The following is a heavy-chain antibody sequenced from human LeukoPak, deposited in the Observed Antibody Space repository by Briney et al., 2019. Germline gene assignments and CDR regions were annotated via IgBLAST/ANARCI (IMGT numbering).Heavy chain of an antibody. D-gene: IGHD6-6*01. CDR3: ALGRQLVDY. CDR2: INHSGST. Sequence: PSETLSLTCAVYGGSFSGYYWSWIRQPPGKGQEWIGEINHSGSTNYNPSLKSRVTISVDTSKNQFSLKLSSVTAADTAVYYCALGRQLVDYWGQGTLVTVSS. CDR1: GGSFSGYY. J-gene: IGHJ4*02. V-gene: IGHV4-34*01.